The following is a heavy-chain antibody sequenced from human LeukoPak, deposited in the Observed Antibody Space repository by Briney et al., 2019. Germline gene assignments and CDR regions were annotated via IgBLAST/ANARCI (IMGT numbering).Heavy chain of an antibody. J-gene: IGHJ4*02. CDR1: GFTFSSYA. Sequence: GGSLRLSCAASGFTFSSYAMSWVRQAPGKGLEWVSAISASGGSTYYADSVKGRFAISRDNSKNTLLQQMNSLRVEDTAIYYCAKRLTVLGPYFDYWGRGTLVTVSS. CDR3: AKRLTVLGPYFDY. CDR2: ISASGGST. V-gene: IGHV3-23*01. D-gene: IGHD4-11*01.